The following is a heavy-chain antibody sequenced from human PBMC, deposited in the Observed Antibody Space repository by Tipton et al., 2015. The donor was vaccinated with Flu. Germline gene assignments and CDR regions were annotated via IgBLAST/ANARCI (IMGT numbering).Heavy chain of an antibody. CDR1: GGSMESYY. D-gene: IGHD6-13*01. CDR2: IYYSGST. Sequence: TLSLTCTVSGGSMESYYWSWIRQPAGKGLEWIGYIYYSGSTNYNPSLKSRVTISVDTSKNQFSLKLSSMTAADTAVYYCARGSSWYLHFQHWGQGTLVTVSS. V-gene: IGHV4-59*01. CDR3: ARGSSWYLHFQH. J-gene: IGHJ1*01.